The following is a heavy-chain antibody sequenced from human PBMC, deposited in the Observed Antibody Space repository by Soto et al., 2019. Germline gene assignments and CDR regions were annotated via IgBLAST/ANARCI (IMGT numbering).Heavy chain of an antibody. CDR1: GFSLSTTGVG. V-gene: IGHV2-5*02. D-gene: IGHD2-21*02. CDR2: IYWDDDK. CDR3: VQSRCGGDCLQSYSSHSYYGLDV. Sequence: QITLKESGPTLVKPTQTLTLTCSFSGFSLSTTGVGVGWIRQPPGKALEWLALIYWDDDKRYNPSLNSRLTITKDNYKNQVVLAMTNMDPVDTATYYCVQSRCGGDCLQSYSSHSYYGLDVWGQGTTVTVSS. J-gene: IGHJ6*02.